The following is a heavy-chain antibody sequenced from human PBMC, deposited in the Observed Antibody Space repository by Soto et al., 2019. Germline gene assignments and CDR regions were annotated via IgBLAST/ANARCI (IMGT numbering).Heavy chain of an antibody. D-gene: IGHD3-22*01. CDR1: GGSISSYY. Sequence: SETLSLTCSVSGGSISSYYWSWIRQSPGKRLEWIGTVYYNGRTNYNPSLKSRVTISLDTSKSQFSLKLSSVTAADTAVYFCARDYFYVNDSGHRFSGYFQRWGQGTLVTVSS. J-gene: IGHJ1*01. CDR3: ARDYFYVNDSGHRFSGYFQR. V-gene: IGHV4-59*01. CDR2: VYYNGRT.